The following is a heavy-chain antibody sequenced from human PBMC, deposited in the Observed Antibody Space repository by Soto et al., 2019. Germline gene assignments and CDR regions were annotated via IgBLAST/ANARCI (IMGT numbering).Heavy chain of an antibody. Sequence: GGSLRLSCAASGFTFSDYYMSWIRQAPGKGLEWVSYISSSGSTIYYADSVKGRFTISRDNAKNSLYLQMNSLRAEDTAVYYCARRQNDIVVVPAARQYYYYYYMDVWGKGTTVTVS. D-gene: IGHD2-2*01. CDR2: ISSSGSTI. CDR1: GFTFSDYY. V-gene: IGHV3-11*01. CDR3: ARRQNDIVVVPAARQYYYYYYMDV. J-gene: IGHJ6*03.